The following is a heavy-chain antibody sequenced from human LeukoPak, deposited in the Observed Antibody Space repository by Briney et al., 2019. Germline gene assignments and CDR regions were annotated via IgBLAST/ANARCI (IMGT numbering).Heavy chain of an antibody. CDR2: ISSSSSYI. CDR3: ARDGIAVAGTLDY. V-gene: IGHV3-21*01. D-gene: IGHD6-19*01. Sequence: GGSLRLSCAASGFTFSSYSMNLVRQATGKGLEWVSSISSSSSYIYYADSVKGRFTISRDNAKNSLYLQMNSLRAEDTAVYYCARDGIAVAGTLDYWGQGTLVTVSS. J-gene: IGHJ4*02. CDR1: GFTFSSYS.